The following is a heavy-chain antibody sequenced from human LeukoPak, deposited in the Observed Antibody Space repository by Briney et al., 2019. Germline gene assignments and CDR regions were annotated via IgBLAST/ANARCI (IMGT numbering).Heavy chain of an antibody. CDR3: ARDGRTIRIVGATNFDY. CDR1: GGSISSSSYY. CDR2: IYYSGST. J-gene: IGHJ4*02. V-gene: IGHV4-39*07. D-gene: IGHD1-26*01. Sequence: PSETLSLTCTVSGGSISSSSYYWGWIRQPPGKGLEWIGSIYYSGSTYYNPSLKSRVTISVDTSKNQFSLKLSSVTAADTAVYYCARDGRTIRIVGATNFDYWGQGTLVTVSS.